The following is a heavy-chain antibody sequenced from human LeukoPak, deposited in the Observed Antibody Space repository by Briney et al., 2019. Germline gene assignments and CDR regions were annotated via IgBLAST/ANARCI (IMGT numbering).Heavy chain of an antibody. D-gene: IGHD3-16*01. CDR2: INPSTGGT. CDR3: ATLGEDKTDTPFDY. V-gene: IGHV1-2*06. Sequence: GASVTVSCKASGYTFTSYYMHWVRQAPGQGLEWMGRINPSTGGTDFAQKFQGKVSMTRDTSISTAYMELSRLGSDDTAVYYCATLGEDKTDTPFDYWGQGTLVTVSS. CDR1: GYTFTSYY. J-gene: IGHJ4*02.